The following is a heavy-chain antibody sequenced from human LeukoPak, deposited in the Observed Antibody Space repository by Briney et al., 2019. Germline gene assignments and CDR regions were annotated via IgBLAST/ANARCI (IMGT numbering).Heavy chain of an antibody. J-gene: IGHJ4*02. CDR2: INPSGGST. CDR1: GYTFTSYY. D-gene: IGHD3-22*01. V-gene: IGHV1-46*01. CDR3: ARAQYYYDSSGYYPENYFDY. Sequence: GASVKVSCKASGYTFTSYYMHWVRQAPGQGLEWMGIINPSGGSTSYAQKFQGRVTITADKSTSTAYMELSSLRSEDTAVYYCARAQYYYDSSGYYPENYFDYWGQGTLVTVSS.